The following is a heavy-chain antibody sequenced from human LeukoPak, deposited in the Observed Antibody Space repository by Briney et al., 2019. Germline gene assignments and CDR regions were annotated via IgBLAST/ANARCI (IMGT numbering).Heavy chain of an antibody. CDR2: VTGGGTT. V-gene: IGHV3-43*02. D-gene: IGHD6-19*01. J-gene: IGHJ4*02. Sequence: PGGSLRLSCAASGFTFGGVAMHWVRQAPARGLEWGSLVTGGGTTYYAGSVRGRFSISRDNSKNSLYLQMNTLRTEDTAFYYCAKDTGSGWDFDSWGQGTLVTVSS. CDR1: GFTFGGVA. CDR3: AKDTGSGWDFDS.